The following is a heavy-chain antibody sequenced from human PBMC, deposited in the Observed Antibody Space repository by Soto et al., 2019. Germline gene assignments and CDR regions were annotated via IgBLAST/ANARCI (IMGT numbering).Heavy chain of an antibody. D-gene: IGHD3-22*01. CDR2: IYYSGST. Sequence: SETLSLTCTVSGGSISSYYWSWIRQPPGKGLEWIGYIYYSGSTNYNPSLKSRVTISVDTSKNQFSLKLSSVTAADTAVYYCARAAYYYDSSGYYFGYFDYWGQGTLVTVSS. CDR3: ARAAYYYDSSGYYFGYFDY. CDR1: GGSISSYY. J-gene: IGHJ4*02. V-gene: IGHV4-59*01.